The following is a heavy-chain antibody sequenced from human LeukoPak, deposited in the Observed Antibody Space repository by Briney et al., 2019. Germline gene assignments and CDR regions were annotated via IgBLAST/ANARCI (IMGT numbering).Heavy chain of an antibody. D-gene: IGHD6-6*01. J-gene: IGHJ4*02. V-gene: IGHV3-30*02. Sequence: PGGSLRLSCAAFGFTFSNYGMHWVRQAPGKGLECVALILYDGNNKYYADPVKGRFTISRDNSKNTLYLQMNSLRAEDTAVYYCARGSSSYWGQGTLVTVSS. CDR1: GFTFSNYG. CDR2: ILYDGNNK. CDR3: ARGSSSY.